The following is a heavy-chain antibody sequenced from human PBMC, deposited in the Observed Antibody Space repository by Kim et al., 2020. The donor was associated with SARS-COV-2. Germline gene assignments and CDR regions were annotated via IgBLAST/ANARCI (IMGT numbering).Heavy chain of an antibody. D-gene: IGHD4-17*01. CDR3: ARDDSGDQLFFFPY. Sequence: SETLSLTCTVSGDSISNYYWTWIRQPAGKGLEWIGRIYTAGSTNYHPSLRSRVSLSLDKSKNQFSLRLTSVTAADTAVYFCARDDSGDQLFFFPYWGQG. CDR1: GDSISNYY. V-gene: IGHV4-4*07. CDR2: IYTAGST. J-gene: IGHJ4*02.